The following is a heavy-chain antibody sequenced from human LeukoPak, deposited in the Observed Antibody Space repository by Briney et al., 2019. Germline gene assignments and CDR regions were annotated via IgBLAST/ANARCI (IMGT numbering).Heavy chain of an antibody. CDR2: IYYSGST. D-gene: IGHD6-13*01. J-gene: IGHJ4*02. V-gene: IGHV4-39*01. CDR3: ARRIAASGPYFDY. Sequence: PSETLSLTCTVSGGSISSSSHYWGWLRQPPGKGLEWIGSIYYSGSTYSNPSLKSRVTISVDTSKNQFSLKLSSVTAADTAVYYCARRIAASGPYFDYWGQGTLVTVSS. CDR1: GGSISSSSHY.